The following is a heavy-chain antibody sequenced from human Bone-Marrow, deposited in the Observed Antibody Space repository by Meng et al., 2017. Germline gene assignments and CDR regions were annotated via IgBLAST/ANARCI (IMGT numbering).Heavy chain of an antibody. J-gene: IGHJ4*02. CDR1: GDSVSSNSVA. D-gene: IGHD6-13*01. CDR3: ARATSSSSWYYMGGVFDY. CDR2: TYYRSRWYK. V-gene: IGHV6-1*01. Sequence: SQTLSLTCAISGDSVSSNSVAWNWIRQSPSRGLEWLGRTYYRSRWYKDYAVSVKSRITINPDTSKNEFSLQLNSVTPEDTAVYYCARATSSSSWYYMGGVFDYWGQGTLVTVSS.